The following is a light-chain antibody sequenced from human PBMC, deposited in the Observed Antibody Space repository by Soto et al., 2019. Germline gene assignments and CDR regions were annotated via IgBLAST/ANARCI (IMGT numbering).Light chain of an antibody. V-gene: IGKV3-15*01. CDR2: GAS. J-gene: IGKJ1*01. CDR3: QQYNNWPQT. CDR1: QSVSSN. Sequence: EIVLTQSPSTLSVSPGERATPSCSASQSVSSNLAWYQQKPGQAPRLLIYGASTRATGIPARFSGSGSGTEFTLTISSLQSEDFAVYYCQQYNNWPQTFGQGTKWIS.